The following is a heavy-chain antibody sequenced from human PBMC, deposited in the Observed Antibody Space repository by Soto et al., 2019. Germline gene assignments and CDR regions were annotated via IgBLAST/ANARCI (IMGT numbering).Heavy chain of an antibody. CDR3: ARGRGYYDSSGYFDY. V-gene: IGHV4-38-2*01. CDR1: GYSISSGYY. CDR2: IYHSGST. D-gene: IGHD3-22*01. J-gene: IGHJ4*02. Sequence: SETLSLTCAVSGYSISSGYYCGWIRQPPGKGLEWIGSIYHSGSTYYNPSLESRVTISVDTSKNQFSLKLSSVTAADTAVYYCARGRGYYDSSGYFDYWGQGTLVTVS.